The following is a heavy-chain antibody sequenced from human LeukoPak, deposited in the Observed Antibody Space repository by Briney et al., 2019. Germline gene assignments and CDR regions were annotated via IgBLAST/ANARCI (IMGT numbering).Heavy chain of an antibody. CDR1: GFTFSSYA. CDR3: AKAHVGATLRSPLGY. V-gene: IGHV3-23*01. D-gene: IGHD1-26*01. J-gene: IGHJ4*02. CDR2: ISGSGGST. Sequence: GGSLRLSCAASGFTFSSYAMSWVRQAPGKGLEWVSAISGSGGSTYYADSVKGRFTIPRDNSKNTLYLQMNSLRAEDTAVYYCAKAHVGATLRSPLGYWGQGTLVTVSS.